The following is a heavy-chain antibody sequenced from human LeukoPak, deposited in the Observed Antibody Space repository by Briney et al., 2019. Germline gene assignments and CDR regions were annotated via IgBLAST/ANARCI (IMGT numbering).Heavy chain of an antibody. V-gene: IGHV1-2*02. Sequence: ASVKVSCKASGYTLTGYYIHWVRQAPGQGLEWMGWINPNSGGTNSAQKFQGRVTMTRDTSISTAYMELSRLTSDDTTIYYCARVRGDFWSGLDFWGQGTLVTVSS. J-gene: IGHJ4*02. CDR2: INPNSGGT. D-gene: IGHD3-3*01. CDR3: ARVRGDFWSGLDF. CDR1: GYTLTGYY.